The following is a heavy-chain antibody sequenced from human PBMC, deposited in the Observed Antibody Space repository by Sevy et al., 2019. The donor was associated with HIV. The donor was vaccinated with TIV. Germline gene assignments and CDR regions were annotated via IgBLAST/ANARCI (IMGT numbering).Heavy chain of an antibody. J-gene: IGHJ5*02. D-gene: IGHD1-7*01. V-gene: IGHV3-48*01. CDR2: ISSSSSTI. CDR3: ARGDGRLTRTTTGWFDP. CDR1: GFTFSSYS. Sequence: GGSLRLSCAASGFTFSSYSMNWVRQAPGKGLEWVSYISSSSSTIYYADSVKGRFTISRDNAKNSLYLQMNSLRAEDTAVYYCARGDGRLTRTTTGWFDPWGHGTLVTVSS.